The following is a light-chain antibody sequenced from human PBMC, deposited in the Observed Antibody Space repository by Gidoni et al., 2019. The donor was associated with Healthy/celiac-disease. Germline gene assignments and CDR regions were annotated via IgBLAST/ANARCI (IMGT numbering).Light chain of an antibody. V-gene: IGKV1-33*01. CDR1: QDISNY. Sequence: DIQMTQSTSSLSASVGDRVTITFQASQDISNYLNWYQQKPGKAPKLLIYDASNLETGVPSRFSGSGSGTDFTFTISSLQPEDIATYYCQQYDNLPMYTFGQGTKLEIK. CDR3: QQYDNLPMYT. J-gene: IGKJ2*01. CDR2: DAS.